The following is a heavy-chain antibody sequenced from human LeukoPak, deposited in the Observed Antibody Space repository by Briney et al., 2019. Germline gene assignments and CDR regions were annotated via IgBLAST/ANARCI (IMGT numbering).Heavy chain of an antibody. V-gene: IGHV1-2*02. D-gene: IGHD1-26*01. CDR1: GYTFTGYY. Sequence: GASVKVSCKASGYTFTGYYMHWVRPAPGQGLAWMGWINTNSGGTNYAQKFQGRVTMTRDTSISTAYMELSRLRSDDTAVYYCARGIVGATTGDWGQGTLVTVSS. CDR2: INTNSGGT. J-gene: IGHJ4*02. CDR3: ARGIVGATTGD.